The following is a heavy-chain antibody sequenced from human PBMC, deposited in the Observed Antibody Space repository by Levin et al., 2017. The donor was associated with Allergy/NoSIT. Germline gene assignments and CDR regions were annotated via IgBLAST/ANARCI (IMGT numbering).Heavy chain of an antibody. D-gene: IGHD2-2*02. Sequence: PSETLSLTCTVSGGSISSSSYYWGWIRQPPGKGLEWIGSIYYSGSTYYNPSLKSRVTISVDTSKNQFSLKLSSVTAADTAVYYCARRLYCSSTSCYRTLRKPPSWFDPWGQGTLVTVSS. CDR2: IYYSGST. CDR3: ARRLYCSSTSCYRTLRKPPSWFDP. V-gene: IGHV4-39*01. CDR1: GGSISSSSYY. J-gene: IGHJ5*02.